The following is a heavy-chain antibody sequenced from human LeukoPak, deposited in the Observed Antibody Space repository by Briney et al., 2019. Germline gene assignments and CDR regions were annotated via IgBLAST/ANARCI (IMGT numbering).Heavy chain of an antibody. CDR1: GGTFSSYA. CDR3: ARGHYDYVWGSYPDDY. Sequence: ASVTVSCTASGGTFSSYAISWVRQAPGQGLEWMGWMNPNSGNTGYAQKFQGRVTMTRSTSISTAYMELSSLRSEDTAVYYCARGHYDYVWGSYPDDYWGQGTLVTVSS. D-gene: IGHD3-16*02. V-gene: IGHV1-8*02. J-gene: IGHJ4*02. CDR2: MNPNSGNT.